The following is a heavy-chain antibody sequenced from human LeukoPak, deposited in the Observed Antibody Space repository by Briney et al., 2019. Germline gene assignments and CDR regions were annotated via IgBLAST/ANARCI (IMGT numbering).Heavy chain of an antibody. V-gene: IGHV3-30*03. CDR1: GFTFSSYG. J-gene: IGHJ6*02. Sequence: GGSLRLSCAASGFTFSSYGMHWVRQAPGKGLEWVAVISYDGSNKYYADSVKGRFTISRDNAKNSLYLQMNSLRAEDTAVYYCARERITIFGVVIEPLDGMDVWGQGTTVTVSS. CDR3: ARERITIFGVVIEPLDGMDV. D-gene: IGHD3-3*01. CDR2: ISYDGSNK.